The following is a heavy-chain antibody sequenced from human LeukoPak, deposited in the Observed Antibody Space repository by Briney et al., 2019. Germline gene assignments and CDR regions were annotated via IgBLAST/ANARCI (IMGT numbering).Heavy chain of an antibody. CDR2: ISGSGGST. Sequence: PGGSLRLSCAASGFTFSSYAMSWVRQAPGKGLEWVSAISGSGGSTYYADSVKGRFTISRDNSKNTLYLQMNSLRAEDTAVYYCAKEGIAVAGTREWFDPWGQGTLVTVSS. V-gene: IGHV3-23*01. D-gene: IGHD6-19*01. CDR3: AKEGIAVAGTREWFDP. CDR1: GFTFSSYA. J-gene: IGHJ5*02.